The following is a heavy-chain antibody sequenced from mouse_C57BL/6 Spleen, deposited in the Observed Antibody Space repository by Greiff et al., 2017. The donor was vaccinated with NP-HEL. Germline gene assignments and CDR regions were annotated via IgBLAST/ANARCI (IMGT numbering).Heavy chain of an antibody. CDR3: ARFSLYYYGSSYGFAY. CDR1: GYTFTGYW. Sequence: QVQLKESGAELMKPGASVKLSCKATGYTFTGYWIEWVKQRPGHGLEWIGEILPGSGSTNYNEKFKGKATFTADTSSNTAYMQLSSLTTEDSAIYYCARFSLYYYGSSYGFAYWGQGTLVTVSA. D-gene: IGHD1-1*01. V-gene: IGHV1-9*01. CDR2: ILPGSGST. J-gene: IGHJ3*01.